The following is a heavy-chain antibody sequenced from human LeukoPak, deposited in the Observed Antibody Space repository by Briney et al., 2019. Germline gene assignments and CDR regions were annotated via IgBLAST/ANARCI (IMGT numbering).Heavy chain of an antibody. CDR3: ASTGYCIGGSCYSNYFDH. J-gene: IGHJ4*02. CDR1: GVSITSFY. D-gene: IGHD2-15*01. V-gene: IGHV4-59*08. Sequence: SETLSLTCTVSGVSITSFYWSWIRQPPGKGLEWVGYIYFSGSTNYNPSLKSRVTVSLDTTKNQVSLELSSVSAADTAVYYCASTGYCIGGSCYSNYFDHWGQGTLVTVSS. CDR2: IYFSGST.